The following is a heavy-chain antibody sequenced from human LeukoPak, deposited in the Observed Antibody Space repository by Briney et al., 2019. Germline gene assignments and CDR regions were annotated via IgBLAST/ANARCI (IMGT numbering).Heavy chain of an antibody. J-gene: IGHJ4*02. D-gene: IGHD5-24*01. CDR1: GFTFSSYA. Sequence: GGSLRLSCAASGFTFSSYAMSWVRQAPGKGLEWVSTISGIGRNTYYADSVKGRFTISRDNSKNTLYLQMNSLRAEDTAVYYCAKDRGATDQYFDYWGQGTLVTVSS. V-gene: IGHV3-23*01. CDR3: AKDRGATDQYFDY. CDR2: ISGIGRNT.